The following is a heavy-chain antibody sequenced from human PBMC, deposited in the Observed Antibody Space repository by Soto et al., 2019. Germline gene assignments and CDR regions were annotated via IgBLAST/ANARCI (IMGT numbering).Heavy chain of an antibody. J-gene: IGHJ3*02. CDR2: IRSKAYGGTT. CDR1: GFTFGDYA. V-gene: IGHV3-49*03. CDR3: TRDLAVAGNRVDAFDI. Sequence: GGSLRLSCTASGFTFGDYAMSWFRQAPGKGLEWVGFIRSKAYGGTTEYAASVKGRFTISRDDSKSIAYLQMNSLKTEDTAVYYCTRDLAVAGNRVDAFDIWGQGTMVTVSS. D-gene: IGHD6-19*01.